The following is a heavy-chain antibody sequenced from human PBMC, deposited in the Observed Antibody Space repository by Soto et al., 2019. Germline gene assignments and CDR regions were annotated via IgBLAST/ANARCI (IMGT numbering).Heavy chain of an antibody. CDR3: AKENAGSGGSICDLDY. Sequence: QVQLVESGGGVVQPGRSLRLSCAASGFTFSSYGMHWVRQAPGKGLEWVAVISYDGSNKYYADSVKGRFTISRDNSKNTLYLQMNSLRAEDTAVYYCAKENAGSGGSICDLDYWGQGTLVTVSS. CDR2: ISYDGSNK. D-gene: IGHD2-15*01. V-gene: IGHV3-30*18. CDR1: GFTFSSYG. J-gene: IGHJ4*02.